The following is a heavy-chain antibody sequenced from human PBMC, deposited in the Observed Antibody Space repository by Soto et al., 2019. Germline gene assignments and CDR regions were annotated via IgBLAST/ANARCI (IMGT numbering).Heavy chain of an antibody. V-gene: IGHV1-18*04. D-gene: IGHD2-2*01. CDR1: GYTFTSYG. J-gene: IGHJ4*02. CDR2: ISAYNGNT. Sequence: GASVKVSCKASGYTFTSYGISWVRQAPGQGLEWMGWISAYNGNTNYAQKLQGRVTMTTDTSTSTAYMELRSLRSDDTAVYYCARDPYLGYCSSTSCPALYYFDYWGQGTQVTVSS. CDR3: ARDPYLGYCSSTSCPALYYFDY.